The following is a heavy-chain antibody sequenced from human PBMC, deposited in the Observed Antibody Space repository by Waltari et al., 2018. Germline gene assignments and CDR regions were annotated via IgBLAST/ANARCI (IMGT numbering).Heavy chain of an antibody. D-gene: IGHD6-19*01. J-gene: IGHJ6*02. CDR2: RSYDGSNK. CDR3: ARARRYSSGWSPYYYYYGMDV. CDR1: GFTFSSYA. V-gene: IGHV3-30*01. Sequence: QVQLVESGGGVVQPGRSLRLSCAASGFTFSSYAMHWVRQAPGKALEWVAVRSYDGSNKYYADSVKGRFTIARDNVKNTLYLQMNSLRAEDTAVYYWARARRYSSGWSPYYYYYGMDVWGQGTTVTVAS.